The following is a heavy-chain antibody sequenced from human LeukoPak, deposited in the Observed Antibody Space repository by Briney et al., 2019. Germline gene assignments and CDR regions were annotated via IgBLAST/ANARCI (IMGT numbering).Heavy chain of an antibody. J-gene: IGHJ6*03. CDR1: GGSIGISRHY. Sequence: SETLSLTCTISGGSIGISRHYWGWVRQPPGKGLEWIGEINHSGSTNYNPSLKSRVTISVDTSKNQFSLKLSSVTAADTAVYYCARGYVVVPAASQPYYYYYYMDVWGKGTTVTVSS. CDR2: INHSGST. V-gene: IGHV4-39*07. CDR3: ARGYVVVPAASQPYYYYYYMDV. D-gene: IGHD2-2*01.